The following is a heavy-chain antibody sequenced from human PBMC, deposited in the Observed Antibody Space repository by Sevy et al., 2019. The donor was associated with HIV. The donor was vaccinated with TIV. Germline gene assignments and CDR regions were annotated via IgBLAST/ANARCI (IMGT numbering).Heavy chain of an antibody. J-gene: IGHJ6*02. D-gene: IGHD3-10*01. CDR2: ISAYNGNT. CDR1: GYTFTSYG. CDR3: ARPPSDYYGSGSLFLDV. V-gene: IGHV1-18*01. Sequence: ASVNVSCKASGYTFTSYGISWVRQAPGQGLEWMGWISAYNGNTNYAQKLQGRVTMTTDTSTSTAYMELRSLRSDDTAVYYCARPPSDYYGSGSLFLDVWGQGTTVTVSS.